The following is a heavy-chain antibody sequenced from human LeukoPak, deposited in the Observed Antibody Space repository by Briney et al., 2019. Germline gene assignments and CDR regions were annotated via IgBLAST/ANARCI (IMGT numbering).Heavy chain of an antibody. CDR2: ISSSGSTI. CDR3: ARETDSTLFDY. D-gene: IGHD2-2*01. V-gene: IGHV3-48*03. J-gene: IGHJ4*02. CDR1: GFTFSSYE. Sequence: GGSLRLSCAASGFTFSSYEMNWVRQAPGKGLEWVSYISSSGSTIYYADSVKGRFTISRDNAKNSLYLQMSSLRAEDTAVYYCARETDSTLFDYWGQGTLVTVSS.